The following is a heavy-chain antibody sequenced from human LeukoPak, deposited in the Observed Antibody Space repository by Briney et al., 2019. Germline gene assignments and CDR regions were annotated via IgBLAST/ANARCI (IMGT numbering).Heavy chain of an antibody. J-gene: IGHJ4*02. CDR3: ARDRLLSRYDFWSGYWSFDY. V-gene: IGHV1-2*02. D-gene: IGHD3-3*01. CDR1: EYTFTSYY. CDR2: INPNSGGT. Sequence: GASVKVSCKASEYTFTSYYMHWVRQAPGQGLEWVGWINPNSGGTSYAQKFQGRVTMTRDTSISTAYMELSRLRSDDTAVYYCARDRLLSRYDFWSGYWSFDYWGQGTLVTVSS.